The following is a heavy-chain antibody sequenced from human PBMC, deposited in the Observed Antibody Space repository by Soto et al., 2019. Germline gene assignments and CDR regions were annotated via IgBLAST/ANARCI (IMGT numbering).Heavy chain of an antibody. J-gene: IGHJ4*02. CDR1: GNTFTYVY. CDR2: ITPFNGNT. CDR3: AKRRGAGGHFDY. V-gene: IGHV1-45*02. D-gene: IGHD2-15*01. Sequence: SVKVSCKGSGNTFTYVYLHWVRQAPGRALEWMGWITPFNGNTKYAQKFQDRVTFTGDTSLNTAYMELSSLTAEDTAVYFCAKRRGAGGHFDYWGQGALVTVSS.